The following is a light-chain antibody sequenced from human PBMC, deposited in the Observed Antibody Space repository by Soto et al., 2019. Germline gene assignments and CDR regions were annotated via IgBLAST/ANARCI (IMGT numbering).Light chain of an antibody. Sequence: EIVMTQSTATLSVSPGERVTLSCRASESLSTYLAWYQQKPGQAPRLLIYGASTKATGIPARFSGSVSATDFTLTISSLQSEDFAVYYCQSYNDWPFTFGQGTKLEI. CDR3: QSYNDWPFT. V-gene: IGKV3-15*01. CDR1: ESLSTY. J-gene: IGKJ2*01. CDR2: GAS.